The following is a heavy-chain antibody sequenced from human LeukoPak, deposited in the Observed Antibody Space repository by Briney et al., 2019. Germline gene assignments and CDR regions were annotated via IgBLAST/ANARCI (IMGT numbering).Heavy chain of an antibody. V-gene: IGHV3-30*02. J-gene: IGHJ4*02. CDR1: GFAFSTHG. CDR3: AKLSLGIAAVGQGY. Sequence: GGSLRLSCAASGFAFSTHGMHWVRQAPGKGLEWVAFIRYDGNNIYYADFVKGRFTISRDNSKNTLSLQMNSLRTEDTAVYYCAKLSLGIAAVGQGYWGRGTLVTVSS. CDR2: IRYDGNNI. D-gene: IGHD6-13*01.